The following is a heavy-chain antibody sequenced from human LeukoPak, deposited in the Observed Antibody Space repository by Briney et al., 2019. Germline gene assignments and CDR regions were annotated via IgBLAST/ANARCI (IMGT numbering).Heavy chain of an antibody. CDR2: INPNSGGT. D-gene: IGHD3-10*01. CDR1: GYTFTGYY. J-gene: IGHJ6*03. Sequence: GASVKVSCKASGYTFTGYYMHWVRQAPGQGLEWMGWINPNSGGTNYAQKFQGRVTMTRDTSISTAYMELSRLRSDDTAVYYCARDRGSGDSSYYYYYMDVWGKGTTVTVSS. CDR3: ARDRGSGDSSYYYYYMDV. V-gene: IGHV1-2*02.